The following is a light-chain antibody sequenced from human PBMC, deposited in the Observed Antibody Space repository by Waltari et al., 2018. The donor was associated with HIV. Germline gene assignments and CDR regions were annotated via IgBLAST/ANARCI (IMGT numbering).Light chain of an antibody. CDR3: QSYDSSLSSYV. J-gene: IGLJ1*01. Sequence: QSVLTPPPSVSGAPGQRVTISCTGSSSNIGAGYDAPWYQQHPGTAPKLLIYGNTNRPSGVPDRFSGSKSGTSASLAITGLQAEDEADYYCQSYDSSLSSYVFGTGTKVTVL. V-gene: IGLV1-40*01. CDR2: GNT. CDR1: SSNIGAGYD.